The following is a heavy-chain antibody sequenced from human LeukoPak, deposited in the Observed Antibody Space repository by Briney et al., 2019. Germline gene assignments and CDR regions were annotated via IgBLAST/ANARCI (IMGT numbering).Heavy chain of an antibody. CDR3: ARSTYCSGGSCSHNWFDP. CDR2: IYYSGST. CDR1: GGSFTNYY. Sequence: PSETLSLTCAVYGGSFTNYYWSWIRQPPGKGLEWIGSIYYSGSTYYNPSLKSRVTISVDTSKNQFSLKLSSVTAADTAVYYCARSTYCSGGSCSHNWFDPWGQGTLVTVSS. V-gene: IGHV4-34*01. J-gene: IGHJ5*02. D-gene: IGHD2-15*01.